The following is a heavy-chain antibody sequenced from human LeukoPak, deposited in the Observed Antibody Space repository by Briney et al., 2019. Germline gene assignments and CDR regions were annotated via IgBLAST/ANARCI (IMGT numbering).Heavy chain of an antibody. D-gene: IGHD6-13*01. Sequence: PGGSLRLSCAASGFTFSSYSMNWVRQAPGKGLEWVSYISSSSSTKYYADSVKGRFTISRDNAQNSLYLQMNSLRAEDTAVYYCARDGAAAGDYWGQGTLVTVSS. J-gene: IGHJ4*02. CDR2: ISSSSSTK. V-gene: IGHV3-48*01. CDR1: GFTFSSYS. CDR3: ARDGAAAGDY.